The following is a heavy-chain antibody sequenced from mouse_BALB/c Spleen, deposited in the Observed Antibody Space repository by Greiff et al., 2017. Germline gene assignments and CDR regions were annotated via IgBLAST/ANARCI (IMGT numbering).Heavy chain of an antibody. J-gene: IGHJ1*01. Sequence: VKLVESGPGLVQPSQSLSITCSVSGFSLTSYGVHWVRQSPGKGLEWLGVIWSGGSTDYNAAFISRLSISKDNSKSQVFFKMNSLQANDTAIYYCARDGNYVDWYFDVWGAGTTVTVSS. V-gene: IGHV2-2*02. D-gene: IGHD2-1*01. CDR3: ARDGNYVDWYFDV. CDR2: IWSGGST. CDR1: GFSLTSYG.